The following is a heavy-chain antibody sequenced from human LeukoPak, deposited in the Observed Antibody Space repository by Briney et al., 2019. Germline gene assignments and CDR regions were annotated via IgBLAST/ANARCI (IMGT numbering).Heavy chain of an antibody. J-gene: IGHJ6*02. CDR2: IYRSGST. D-gene: IGHD4-11*01. Sequence: SETLSLTCAVSGGSISSGGYSWSWIRQPPGKGLEWIGYIYRSGSTYYNPSLKSRVTISVDRSKNQFSLKLSSVTAADTAVYYCARRPVTTFGMDVWGQGTTVTVSS. CDR1: GGSISSGGYS. V-gene: IGHV4-30-2*01. CDR3: ARRPVTTFGMDV.